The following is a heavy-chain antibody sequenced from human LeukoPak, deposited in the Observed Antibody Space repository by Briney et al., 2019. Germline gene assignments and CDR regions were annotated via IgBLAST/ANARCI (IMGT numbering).Heavy chain of an antibody. CDR2: IYYSGST. CDR1: GGSISSSSYY. CDR3: ARGGGSRTYFDY. Sequence: SETLSLTCTVSGGSISSSSYYWGWIRQPPGKGLEWIGSIYYSGSTYYNPSLKSRATISVDTSKNQFSLKLSSVTAADTAVYYCARGGGSRTYFDYWGQGTLVTVSS. J-gene: IGHJ4*02. V-gene: IGHV4-39*07. D-gene: IGHD3/OR15-3a*01.